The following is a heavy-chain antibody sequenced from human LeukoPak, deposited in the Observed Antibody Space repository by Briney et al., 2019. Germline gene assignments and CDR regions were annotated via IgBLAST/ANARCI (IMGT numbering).Heavy chain of an antibody. J-gene: IGHJ4*02. CDR2: ISGDGGST. Sequence: RGCPRLSRAASGFTFYDYAMHWVPQTPRKGLERGSLISGDGGSTYYADSVKGRFTISRDNSKNSLYLQMNSLRTEDTALYYCAKDMEQQLVPDYWGQGTLVTVSS. D-gene: IGHD6-13*01. V-gene: IGHV3-43*02. CDR1: GFTFYDYA. CDR3: AKDMEQQLVPDY.